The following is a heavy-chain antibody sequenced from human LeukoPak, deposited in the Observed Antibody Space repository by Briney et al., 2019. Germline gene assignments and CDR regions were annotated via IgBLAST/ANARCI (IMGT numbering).Heavy chain of an antibody. V-gene: IGHV3-13*01. Sequence: GGSLRLSCAASGFTFSSYDMHWVRQATGKGLEWVSGISTAGDTYYPGSVKGRFTVSRENAKNSLYLQMNSLRAGDTAVYYCARGTTTVVTPGLDYWGQGTLVTVSS. CDR1: GFTFSSYD. J-gene: IGHJ4*02. CDR3: ARGTTTVVTPGLDY. D-gene: IGHD4-23*01. CDR2: ISTAGDT.